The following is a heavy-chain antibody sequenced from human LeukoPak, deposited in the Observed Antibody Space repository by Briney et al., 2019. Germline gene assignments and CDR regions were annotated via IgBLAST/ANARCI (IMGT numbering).Heavy chain of an antibody. J-gene: IGHJ4*02. V-gene: IGHV1-2*02. Sequence: GASVKVSCKASGYTFTGHYMHWVRQAPGQGLEWMGWINPNSGGTNYAQKFQGRVTMTRDTSISTAYMELSRLRSDDTAVYYCARESEDYYDSSGYSCWGQGTLVTVSS. CDR1: GYTFTGHY. CDR3: ARESEDYYDSSGYSC. CDR2: INPNSGGT. D-gene: IGHD3-22*01.